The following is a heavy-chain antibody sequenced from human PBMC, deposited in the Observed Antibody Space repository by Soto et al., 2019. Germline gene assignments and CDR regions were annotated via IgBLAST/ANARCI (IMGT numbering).Heavy chain of an antibody. CDR3: ARDRGYIVVVPAATYYYYYGMDV. CDR2: ISYDGSNK. V-gene: IGHV3-30-3*01. J-gene: IGHJ6*02. D-gene: IGHD2-2*01. CDR1: GFTFSSYA. Sequence: PVGSLRLSCAASGFTFSSYAMHWVRQAPGKGLEWVAVISYDGSNKYYADSVKGRFTISRDNSKNTLYLQMNSLRAEDTAVYYCARDRGYIVVVPAATYYYYYGMDVWDQGTTVTVSS.